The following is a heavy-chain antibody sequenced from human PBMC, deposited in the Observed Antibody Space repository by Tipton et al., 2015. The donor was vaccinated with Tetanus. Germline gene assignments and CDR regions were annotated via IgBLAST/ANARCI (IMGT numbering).Heavy chain of an antibody. CDR2: VFHSGST. CDR3: ARDSNFYSYSYKGMDV. CDR1: GGSLSSGDFY. D-gene: IGHD4-11*01. V-gene: IGHV4-61*08. Sequence: TLSLTCTVTGGSLSSGDFYWSWVRQPPGKGLEWIGYVFHSGSTKYNPSLKSRVTISVDTSKNQFSLKLRSVTAADTAVYYCARDSNFYSYSYKGMDVWGQGTTVTVSS. J-gene: IGHJ6*02.